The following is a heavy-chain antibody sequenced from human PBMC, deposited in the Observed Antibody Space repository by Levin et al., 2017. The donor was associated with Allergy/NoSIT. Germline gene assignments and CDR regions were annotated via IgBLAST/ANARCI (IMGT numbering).Heavy chain of an antibody. D-gene: IGHD4-17*01. V-gene: IGHV3-23*01. CDR2: ISGSGGST. J-gene: IGHJ6*02. CDR1: GFTFSNYA. Sequence: LSLTCAASGFTFSNYAMSWVRQAPGKGLEWVSGISGSGGSTSYADSVRGRFTISRDNSKNTLYLQMKSLRAEDTAVYYCAKSLYGGMDIWGQGTTVTVSS. CDR3: AKSLYGGMDI.